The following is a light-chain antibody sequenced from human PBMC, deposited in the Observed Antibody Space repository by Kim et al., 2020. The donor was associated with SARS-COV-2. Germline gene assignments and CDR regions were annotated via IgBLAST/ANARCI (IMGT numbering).Light chain of an antibody. CDR3: CSYTRGTTV. Sequence: PGQSITISCTGISSDVGGHNYVSWYQQYPGKAPKLVIYDVNNRSSGISNRFSGSKSGNTASLTISTLQSDDEADYYCCSYTRGTTVFGTGTKVTVL. V-gene: IGLV2-14*03. J-gene: IGLJ1*01. CDR2: DVN. CDR1: SSDVGGHNY.